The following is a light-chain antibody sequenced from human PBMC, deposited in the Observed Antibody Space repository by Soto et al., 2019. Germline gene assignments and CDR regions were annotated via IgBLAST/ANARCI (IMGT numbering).Light chain of an antibody. J-gene: IGKJ4*02. CDR2: DAS. Sequence: EMVVTQSPATLSVSPGERATLSCRASQDVSSNLAWYQQKPGLAPRLLIFDASTRATGIPDRFSGSGSGTDFSLTINRLEPEDSAVYFCQQSGSSPRTFGRGTKVEI. CDR3: QQSGSSPRT. CDR1: QDVSSN. V-gene: IGKV3D-20*01.